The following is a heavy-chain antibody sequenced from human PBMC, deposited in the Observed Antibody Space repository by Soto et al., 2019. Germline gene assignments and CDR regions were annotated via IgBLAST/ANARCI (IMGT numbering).Heavy chain of an antibody. CDR1: AGTFSSYT. D-gene: IGHD3-10*01. V-gene: IGHV1-69*02. J-gene: IGHJ4*02. Sequence: QVQLVQSGAEVKKPGSSVRVSCKASAGTFSSYTINWVRQAPGQGLEWMGRIIPMLGMSNYALRFQGRVTSIADKSTTTAYMELNSLRSDDTAVFYWASGYGSGRRAFDHWGQGTLVTVSS. CDR2: IIPMLGMS. CDR3: ASGYGSGRRAFDH.